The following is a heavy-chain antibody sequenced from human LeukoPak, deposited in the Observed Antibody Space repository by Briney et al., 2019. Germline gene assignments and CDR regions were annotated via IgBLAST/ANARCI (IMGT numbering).Heavy chain of an antibody. J-gene: IGHJ4*02. Sequence: PGGSLRLSCAASGFTFSSYAMRWVRQAPGKGLEWVSAISGSGGTTYYADSVKGRFTISRDNSKNTVYLQMNSLRAEDTAVYYCAKSGPTVTSKYFDYWGQGTLVTVSS. CDR1: GFTFSSYA. V-gene: IGHV3-23*01. D-gene: IGHD4-17*01. CDR2: ISGSGGTT. CDR3: AKSGPTVTSKYFDY.